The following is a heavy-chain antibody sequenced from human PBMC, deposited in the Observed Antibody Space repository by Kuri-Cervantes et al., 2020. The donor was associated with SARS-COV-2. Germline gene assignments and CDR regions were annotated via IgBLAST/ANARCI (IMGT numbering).Heavy chain of an antibody. CDR1: GFTFDDYA. CDR2: ISWNGGSI. CDR3: GIGIALGY. Sequence: SLKISCAASGFTFDDYAMHWVRQAPGKGLEWVSGISWNGGSIGYVDSVKGRFTISRDNAKNSLYLQMNSLRAEDTAVYYCGIGIALGYWGQGTLVTVSS. J-gene: IGHJ4*02. V-gene: IGHV3-9*01. D-gene: IGHD6-13*01.